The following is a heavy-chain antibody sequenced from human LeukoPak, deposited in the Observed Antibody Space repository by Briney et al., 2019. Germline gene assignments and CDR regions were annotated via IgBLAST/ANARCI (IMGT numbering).Heavy chain of an antibody. CDR2: IIPILGTA. CDR1: GGTFSSYA. J-gene: IGHJ4*02. CDR3: ARVQHDGYYDSSGYYYKGVDY. D-gene: IGHD3-22*01. Sequence: SVKVSCKASGGTFSSYAISWVRQAPGQGLEWMGRIIPILGTANYAQKFQGRVTITADESTSTAYMELSSLRSEDTAVYYCARVQHDGYYDSSGYYYKGVDYWGQGTLVTVSS. V-gene: IGHV1-69*11.